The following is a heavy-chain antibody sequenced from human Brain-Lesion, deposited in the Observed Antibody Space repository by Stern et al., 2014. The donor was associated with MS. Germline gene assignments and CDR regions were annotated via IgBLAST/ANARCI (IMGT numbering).Heavy chain of an antibody. V-gene: IGHV1-8*01. CDR1: GYTFSSYD. CDR2: MNPYSGNT. Sequence: VQLLESGAEVKKPGASVKVPCKASGYTFSSYDITWVRKASGHGLEWIGWMNPYSGNTGYAQKFKGRVSMTSDPSISTVYMELTSLTSDDTAVYFCARAVRNQLLSEYWGQGTLVTVSS. D-gene: IGHD2-2*01. J-gene: IGHJ4*02. CDR3: ARAVRNQLLSEY.